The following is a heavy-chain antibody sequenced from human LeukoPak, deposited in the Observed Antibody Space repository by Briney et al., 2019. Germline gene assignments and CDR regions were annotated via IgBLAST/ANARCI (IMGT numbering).Heavy chain of an antibody. V-gene: IGHV1-69*10. Sequence: SVKVSCKASRGTFSSYAISWVRQAPGQGLEWMGGIIPILGTANYAQKFQGRVTMTRNTSISTAYMELSSLRSEDTAVYYCARVLPTMVRGVIITLFDYWGQGTLVTVSS. CDR1: RGTFSSYA. CDR2: IIPILGTA. J-gene: IGHJ4*02. CDR3: ARVLPTMVRGVIITLFDY. D-gene: IGHD3-10*01.